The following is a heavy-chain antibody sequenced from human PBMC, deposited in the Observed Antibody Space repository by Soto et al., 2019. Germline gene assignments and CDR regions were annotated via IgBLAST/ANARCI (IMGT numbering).Heavy chain of an antibody. CDR3: AREGKVGYRYGYWYFDL. D-gene: IGHD5-18*01. J-gene: IGHJ2*01. Sequence: EVQLVESGGGLVKPGGSLRLSCAASGFTFSSYSMNWVRQATGEGLEWVSSISSSSSYIYYADSVKGRFTISRDNAQNSLYLQMNSLRAEDTAVYYCAREGKVGYRYGYWYFDLWGRCTRVTVSS. CDR1: GFTFSSYS. V-gene: IGHV3-21*01. CDR2: ISSSSSYI.